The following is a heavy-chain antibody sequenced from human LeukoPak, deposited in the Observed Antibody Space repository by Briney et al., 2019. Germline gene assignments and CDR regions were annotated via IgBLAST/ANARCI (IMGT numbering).Heavy chain of an antibody. CDR1: GGTFSSYG. CDR3: ATGDDKYSSSFFS. V-gene: IGHV1-69*04. J-gene: IGHJ4*02. Sequence: SVKVSCKTSGGTFSSYGISWMRQAPGQGFEWMGRIIPIFGMATYAQKFQGRVTITADKSTSTAYMELGSLRPEDTAVYYCATGDDKYSSSFFSWGQGTLVTVSS. CDR2: IIPIFGMA. D-gene: IGHD6-13*01.